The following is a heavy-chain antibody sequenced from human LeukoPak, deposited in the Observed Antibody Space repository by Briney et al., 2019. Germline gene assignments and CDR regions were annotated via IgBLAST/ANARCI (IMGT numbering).Heavy chain of an antibody. J-gene: IGHJ4*02. CDR3: AKVGGLGSFYRSLYFAY. Sequence: GGSLRLSCAAAGFIFGDYAMHWVRQAPGKGLEWVSGISWNSDTIGYADSVKGRFTISRDTAKNSLYLQMNSLRPEDTALYYCAKVGGLGSFYRSLYFAYWGQGTLVTVSS. CDR1: GFIFGDYA. V-gene: IGHV3-9*01. D-gene: IGHD3-10*01. CDR2: ISWNSDTI.